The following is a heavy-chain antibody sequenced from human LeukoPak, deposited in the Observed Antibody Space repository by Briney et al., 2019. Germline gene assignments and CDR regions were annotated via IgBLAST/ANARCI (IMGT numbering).Heavy chain of an antibody. J-gene: IGHJ5*02. CDR2: INHSGST. CDR1: GGSFSGYY. Sequence: SETLSHTCAVYGGSFSGYYWSWIRQPPGKGLEWIGEINHSGSTNYNPSLKSRVTISVDTSKNQFSLKLSSVTAADTAVYYCARRVIAAAGRLVHWFDPWGQGTLVTVSS. V-gene: IGHV4-34*01. D-gene: IGHD6-13*01. CDR3: ARRVIAAAGRLVHWFDP.